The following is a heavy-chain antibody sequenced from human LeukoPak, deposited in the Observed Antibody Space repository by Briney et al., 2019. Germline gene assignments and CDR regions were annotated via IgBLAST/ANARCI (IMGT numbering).Heavy chain of an antibody. CDR2: IKQDGSQK. Sequence: GGSLRLSCEASGFTFSNYWMSWVRQAPGKGLEWVANIKQDGSQKYYMDSVKGRFTISRDNAKNSLYLQMDSLRAEDTSLYYCARGEYSYGLMYPFDYWGQGTLVTVSS. CDR1: GFTFSNYW. V-gene: IGHV3-7*01. CDR3: ARGEYSYGLMYPFDY. D-gene: IGHD5-18*01. J-gene: IGHJ4*02.